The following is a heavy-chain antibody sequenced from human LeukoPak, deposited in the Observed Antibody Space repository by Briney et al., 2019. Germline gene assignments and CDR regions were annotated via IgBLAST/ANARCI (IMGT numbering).Heavy chain of an antibody. J-gene: IGHJ4*02. CDR3: ARVFYYGSGRRKYFDY. CDR1: GGSISSSSYY. D-gene: IGHD3-10*01. Sequence: SETLSPTCTVSGGSISSSSYYWGWIRQPPGKGLEWIGSIYYSGSTYYNPSLKSRVTISVDTSKNQFSLKLSSVTAADTAVYYCARVFYYGSGRRKYFDYWGQGTLVTVSS. V-gene: IGHV4-39*07. CDR2: IYYSGST.